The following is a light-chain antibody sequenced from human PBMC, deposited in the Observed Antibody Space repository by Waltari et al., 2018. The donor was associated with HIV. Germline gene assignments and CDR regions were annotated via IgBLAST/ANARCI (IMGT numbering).Light chain of an antibody. CDR1: QTVSSND. J-gene: IGKJ4*01. Sequence: EIVLTQSPGTLSLSPGERATLSCRASQTVSSNDLAWYQQKPGQAPRLLIYGASSRATGIPDRFSGSGSGTDFTLTISRLEPEDFAVYYCQQYARLPGVTFGGGTKVEIK. CDR3: QQYARLPGVT. V-gene: IGKV3-20*01. CDR2: GAS.